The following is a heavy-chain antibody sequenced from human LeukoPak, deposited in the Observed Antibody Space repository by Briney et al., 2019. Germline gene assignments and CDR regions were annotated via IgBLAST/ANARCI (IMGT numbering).Heavy chain of an antibody. V-gene: IGHV4-59*01. J-gene: IGHJ3*02. CDR3: ARERLHYDSSGVIEDNAFDI. CDR2: IYYSGST. D-gene: IGHD3-22*01. CDR1: GGSISSYY. Sequence: PSETLSLTCTVSGGSISSYYWSWIRQPPGKGLEWLGYIYYSGSTNYNPSLKSRVTISVDTSKNQFSLKLSSVTAADTAVYYCARERLHYDSSGVIEDNAFDIWGQGTVVTVSS.